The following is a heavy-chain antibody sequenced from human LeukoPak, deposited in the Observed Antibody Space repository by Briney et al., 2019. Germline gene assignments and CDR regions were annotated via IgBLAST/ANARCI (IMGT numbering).Heavy chain of an antibody. J-gene: IGHJ6*02. CDR1: GYSISSSTNW. D-gene: IGHD1-1*01. CDR2: IEDTGNS. CDR3: ARAQLNLLVDFGMDV. V-gene: IGHV4-28*03. Sequence: SDTLSLTCGVSGYSISSSTNWWGWIRQPPGKGLEWIGYIEDTGNSHYYPSLKSRVTMSVDTSKNQFSLKLSSVTAADTAVYYCARAQLNLLVDFGMDVWGQGTTGTASS.